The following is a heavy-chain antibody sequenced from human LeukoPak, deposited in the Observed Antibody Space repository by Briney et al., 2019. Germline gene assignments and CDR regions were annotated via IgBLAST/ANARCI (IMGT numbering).Heavy chain of an antibody. V-gene: IGHV4-31*03. D-gene: IGHD3-10*01. J-gene: IGHJ4*02. CDR1: GGSISSGGYY. CDR2: IYYSGST. CDR3: ASITHGSGSYRWNDY. Sequence: SETLSLTCTVSGGSISSGGYYWSWIRQPPGKGLEWIGYIYYSGSTYYNPSLKSRVTISVDTSKNQFSLKLSSVTAADTAVYYCASITHGSGSYRWNDYWGQGTLVTVSS.